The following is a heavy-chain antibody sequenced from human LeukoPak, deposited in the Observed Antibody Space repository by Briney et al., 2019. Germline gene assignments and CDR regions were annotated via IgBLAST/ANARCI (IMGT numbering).Heavy chain of an antibody. CDR3: AKDQAPRVVTATDY. CDR1: GFTFSSYG. Sequence: QPGRSLRLSCAASGFTFSSYGMHWVRQGPGKGLEWVAVISYDGSNKYYADSVKGRFTISRDNSKNTLYLQMNSLRAEDTAVYYCAKDQAPRVVTATDYWGQGTLVTVSS. CDR2: ISYDGSNK. V-gene: IGHV3-30*18. D-gene: IGHD2-21*02. J-gene: IGHJ4*02.